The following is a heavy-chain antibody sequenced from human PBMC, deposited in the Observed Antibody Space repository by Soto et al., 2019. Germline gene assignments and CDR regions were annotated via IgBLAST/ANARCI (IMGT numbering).Heavy chain of an antibody. D-gene: IGHD6-13*01. J-gene: IGHJ1*01. CDR1: GLTLDDYA. V-gene: IGHV3-9*01. CDR2: INWNSGSI. CDR3: VKDESINWYSGHFRH. Sequence: GGSLRRSCATSGLTLDDYAMHWVRQVPGKGLEWVSGINWNSGSIGYGDSVKGRFAISRDNAKNSLHLQMNSLSAEDTAFYYCVKDESINWYSGHFRHWGQGTLVTVT.